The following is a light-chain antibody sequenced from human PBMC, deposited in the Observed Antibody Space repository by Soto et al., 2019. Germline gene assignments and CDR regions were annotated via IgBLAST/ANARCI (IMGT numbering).Light chain of an antibody. Sequence: DIQMTQSPSTLSASVGDRVTITCRARQSVSSWLAWYQQKPGKPPKLLIYDASSLESGVPSRFSGSGSGTEFTLTISSLQPDDFATYYCQQYNSYSYTFGQGTKVDIK. J-gene: IGKJ2*01. CDR1: QSVSSW. CDR2: DAS. CDR3: QQYNSYSYT. V-gene: IGKV1-5*01.